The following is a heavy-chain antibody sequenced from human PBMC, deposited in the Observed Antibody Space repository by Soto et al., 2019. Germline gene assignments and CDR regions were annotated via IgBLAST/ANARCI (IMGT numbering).Heavy chain of an antibody. CDR3: AKDITGVVELARDAFDI. J-gene: IGHJ3*02. D-gene: IGHD2-21*01. CDR1: GFTFSSYA. V-gene: IGHV3-23*01. Sequence: EVQLLESGGGLVQPGGSLRLSCAASGFTFSSYAMSWVRQAPGKGLEWVSAISGSGGSTYYADSVKGRFTISRDNSKNTLYLQMNSLRAEDTAVYYCAKDITGVVELARDAFDIWGQGTMVTVSS. CDR2: ISGSGGST.